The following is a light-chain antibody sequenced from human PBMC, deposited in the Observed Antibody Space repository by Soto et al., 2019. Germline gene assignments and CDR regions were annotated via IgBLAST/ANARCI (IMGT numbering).Light chain of an antibody. CDR1: QSVRSRY. V-gene: IGKV3-20*01. Sequence: DIVLTQSPGTLSLSPGERATLSCRASQSVRSRYLAWYQQKAGQAPRLLIYDASRRATGIPDRFSGSGSGTNFTRTISRVEPEDFGVYYCQQYGSSVTFGGGTKVEIK. CDR3: QQYGSSVT. CDR2: DAS. J-gene: IGKJ4*01.